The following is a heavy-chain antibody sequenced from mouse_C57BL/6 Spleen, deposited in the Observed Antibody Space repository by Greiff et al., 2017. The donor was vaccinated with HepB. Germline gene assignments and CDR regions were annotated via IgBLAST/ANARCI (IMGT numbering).Heavy chain of an antibody. CDR2: IRSKSNNYAT. Sequence: EVQLVESGGGLVQPKGSLKLSCAASGFSFNTYAMNWVRQAPGKGLEWVARIRSKSNNYATYYADSVKDRFTISRDDSESMLYLQMNNLKTEDTAMYYCVRQGIYYDYEWYFDVWGTGTTVTVSS. D-gene: IGHD2-4*01. V-gene: IGHV10-1*01. CDR1: GFSFNTYA. CDR3: VRQGIYYDYEWYFDV. J-gene: IGHJ1*03.